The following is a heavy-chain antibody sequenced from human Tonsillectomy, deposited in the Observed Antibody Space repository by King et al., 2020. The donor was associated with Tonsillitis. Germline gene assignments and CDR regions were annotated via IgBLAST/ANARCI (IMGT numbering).Heavy chain of an antibody. J-gene: IGHJ2*01. V-gene: IGHV1-46*01. CDR2: INPSGTGT. CDR1: GYSFTNYY. D-gene: IGHD2/OR15-2a*01. CDR3: AREGGSFRHFDL. Sequence: QLVQSGAEVKEPGASLKVSCKASGYSFTNYYMHWVRQAPGQRLEWMGLINPSGTGTGYAQNCQGRITMTRDMSTGTDYMELSSLRSDDTAVYYCAREGGSFRHFDLWGRGTLVTVSS.